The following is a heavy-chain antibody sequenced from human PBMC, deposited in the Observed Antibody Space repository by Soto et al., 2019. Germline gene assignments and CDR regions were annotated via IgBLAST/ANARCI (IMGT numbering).Heavy chain of an antibody. D-gene: IGHD3-3*01. CDR3: ARALDYDFWGGRNWFDP. Sequence: QVQLQQSGPGLLKPSETLSLTCSVSGGSITDNYWTWIRQSAGKGLEWVGYIYYTGITNYNPSLKRRVTISLDRSKNQFSLKLDSVTAADTAVYYCARALDYDFWGGRNWFDPWGQGTLVTVSS. J-gene: IGHJ5*02. V-gene: IGHV4-59*01. CDR1: GGSITDNY. CDR2: IYYTGIT.